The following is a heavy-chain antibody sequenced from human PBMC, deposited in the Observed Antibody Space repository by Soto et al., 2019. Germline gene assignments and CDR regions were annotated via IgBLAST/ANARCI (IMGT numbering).Heavy chain of an antibody. CDR3: ARDGGRYNWNDVSAFDI. J-gene: IGHJ3*02. Sequence: QVQLQESGPGLVKPSQTLSLTCTVSGGSISSGGYYWSWIRQHPGKGLEWIGYIYYSGSTYYNPSLKSRVTISVDTSKNQFSLKLSSVTAADTAVYYCARDGGRYNWNDVSAFDIWGQGTMVTFSS. CDR2: IYYSGST. D-gene: IGHD1-20*01. V-gene: IGHV4-31*03. CDR1: GGSISSGGYY.